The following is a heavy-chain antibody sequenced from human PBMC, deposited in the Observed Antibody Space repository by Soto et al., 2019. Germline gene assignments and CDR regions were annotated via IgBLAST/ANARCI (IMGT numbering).Heavy chain of an antibody. CDR2: ISDDGSNE. Sequence: QVQLVESGGGVVQPGRSLRLSCAASGFTFSSYAMHWVRQAPGKGLEWVAVISDDGSNEYYADSVKGRFTISRDNSKNTLYLQMNSLGAEDTAAYYCARSMIVVVITAFDIWGQGTMVTVSS. CDR1: GFTFSSYA. CDR3: ARSMIVVVITAFDI. J-gene: IGHJ3*02. D-gene: IGHD3-22*01. V-gene: IGHV3-30-3*01.